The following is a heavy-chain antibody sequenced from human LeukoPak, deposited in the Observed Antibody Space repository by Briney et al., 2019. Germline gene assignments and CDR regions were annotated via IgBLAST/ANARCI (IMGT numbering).Heavy chain of an antibody. CDR2: INWNGDSR. V-gene: IGHV3-20*04. J-gene: IGHJ3*02. CDR1: GFTFDDYG. CDR3: AGVGNSIFGTPMDAFDI. Sequence: PGGSLRLSCEVSGFTFDDYGTSWVRQVPGKGLEWVSFINWNGDSRGYVDSVKGRFTVSRDKATKSLYLEMNSLRDEDTAFFYCAGVGNSIFGTPMDAFDIWSQGTLVTVSS. D-gene: IGHD3-3*01.